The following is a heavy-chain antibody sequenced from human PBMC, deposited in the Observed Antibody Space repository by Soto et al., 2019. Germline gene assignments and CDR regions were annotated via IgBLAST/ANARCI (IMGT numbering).Heavy chain of an antibody. V-gene: IGHV3-21*06. CDR1: GFTFSSYS. J-gene: IGHJ4*02. D-gene: IGHD2-15*01. CDR3: ARGEFVVVVAATDY. CDR2: ISPSSSYI. Sequence: GGSLRLSCAASGFTFSSYSMNWVRQAPGKGLEWVSSISPSSSYIYYADSVKGRFTISRDNAKNSVYLQMNSLRAEDTAVYYCARGEFVVVVAATDYWSQGTLVTVSS.